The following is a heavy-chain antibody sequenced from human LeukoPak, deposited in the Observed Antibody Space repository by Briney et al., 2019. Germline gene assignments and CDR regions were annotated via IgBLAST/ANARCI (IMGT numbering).Heavy chain of an antibody. CDR2: LYSGGNT. Sequence: GGSLRLSCAVSGFTVSSDYMSWVRQAPGKGLEWVSVLYSGGNTYYADSVRGRFTISRDISKNTLYLQMNSLRAEDTAVYYCARHDWFDPWGPGTLVTVSS. CDR3: ARHDWFDP. CDR1: GFTVSSDY. J-gene: IGHJ5*02. V-gene: IGHV3-53*01.